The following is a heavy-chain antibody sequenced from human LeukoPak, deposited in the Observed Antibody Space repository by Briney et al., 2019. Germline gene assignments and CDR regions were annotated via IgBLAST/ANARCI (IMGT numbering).Heavy chain of an antibody. CDR2: INPNSGGT. J-gene: IGHJ6*03. CDR3: ARGRVVVVPAAEGDYYYYYYMDV. D-gene: IGHD2-2*01. Sequence: GASVKVSCKPSGYTFTGYYMHWVRQAPGQGLEWMGWINPNSGGTNYAQKFQGRVTMTRDTSISTVYMELSSLRSEDTAVYYCARGRVVVVPAAEGDYYYYYYMDVWGKGTTVTISS. V-gene: IGHV1-2*02. CDR1: GYTFTGYY.